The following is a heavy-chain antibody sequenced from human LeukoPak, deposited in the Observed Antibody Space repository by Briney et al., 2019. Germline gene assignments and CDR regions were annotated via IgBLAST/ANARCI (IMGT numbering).Heavy chain of an antibody. D-gene: IGHD2-15*01. CDR3: AGGPVAAVTNWFDP. V-gene: IGHV3-21*01. J-gene: IGHJ5*02. Sequence: GGSLRLSCAASGFTFSNYCMNWVRQAPGKGLEWVSSISSSSYIYYADSVRGRFTISRDNAKNSLYLQMNSLRAEDTAVYYCAGGPVAAVTNWFDPWGQGTLVTVSS. CDR2: ISSSSYI. CDR1: GFTFSNYC.